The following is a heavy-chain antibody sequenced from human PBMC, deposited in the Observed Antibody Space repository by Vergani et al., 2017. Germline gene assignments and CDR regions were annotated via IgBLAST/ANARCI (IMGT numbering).Heavy chain of an antibody. D-gene: IGHD3-10*01. J-gene: IGHJ4*02. CDR1: GESFRSFY. V-gene: IGHV4-34*02. CDR3: AVRPRVNLGGGEIVTKSTFDY. Sequence: QVQLQQWGAGVVKPSGTLSLTCAVFGESFRSFYWSWIRQPPGKGLEWIGEINNDGQTNYNPSLESRVTVSRETANNQFSLNLMSVTAADTAMYYCAVRPRVNLGGGEIVTKSTFDYWSQGSLVTVSS. CDR2: INNDGQT.